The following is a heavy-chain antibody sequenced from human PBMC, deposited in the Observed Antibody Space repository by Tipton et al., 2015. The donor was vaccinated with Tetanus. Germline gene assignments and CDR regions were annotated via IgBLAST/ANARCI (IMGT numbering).Heavy chain of an antibody. J-gene: IGHJ4*02. Sequence: TLSLTCTVSGGSISSSSYYWGWIRQPPGKGLEWIGSIYYSGSTYYNPSLKSRVTISVDTSKNQFSLKLSSVTAADTAVYYCARQSIVVVVAATLWNFDYWGQGTLVTVSS. CDR1: GGSISSSSYY. CDR2: IYYSGST. D-gene: IGHD2-15*01. CDR3: ARQSIVVVVAATLWNFDY. V-gene: IGHV4-39*01.